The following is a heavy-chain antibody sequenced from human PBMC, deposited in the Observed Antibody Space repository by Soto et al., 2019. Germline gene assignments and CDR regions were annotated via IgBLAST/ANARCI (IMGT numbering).Heavy chain of an antibody. CDR2: VYYSGGA. CDR1: GVSIHNSHSF. Sequence: SATLSLTCAVSGVSIHNSHSFWGWIRQPPGKGLEFIANVYYSGGAHYNPSFKGRVTISVDTATNQVSLRMSSVTAADTAVYFCGRVVEGATRHTDFDSWGQGTLVTVSS. D-gene: IGHD2-21*01. J-gene: IGHJ5*01. V-gene: IGHV4-39*01. CDR3: GRVVEGATRHTDFDS.